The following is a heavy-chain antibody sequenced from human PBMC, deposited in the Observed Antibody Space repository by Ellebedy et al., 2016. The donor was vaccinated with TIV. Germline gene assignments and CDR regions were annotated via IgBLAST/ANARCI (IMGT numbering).Heavy chain of an antibody. Sequence: ASVKVSCXASGYTFTSYGISWVRQAPGQGLEWMGWISAYNGNTNYAQKLQGRVTMTTDTSTSTAYMELRSLRSDDTAVYYCAREVLYYGSGSYYTPLRGMDVWGQGTTVTVSS. V-gene: IGHV1-18*01. D-gene: IGHD3-10*01. CDR2: ISAYNGNT. CDR1: GYTFTSYG. CDR3: AREVLYYGSGSYYTPLRGMDV. J-gene: IGHJ6*02.